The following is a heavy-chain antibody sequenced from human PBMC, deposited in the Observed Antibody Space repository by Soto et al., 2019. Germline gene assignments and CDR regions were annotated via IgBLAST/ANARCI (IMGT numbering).Heavy chain of an antibody. CDR3: ARHQEVRGVVVPFHYYGMDV. Sequence: SGPTLVNPTQTLTLTCTFSGFSLSTSGMCVSWIRQPPGKGLEWVGYIYYSRSTTSYNPSLESRVTISVDTSENQLSLKLSSVTAADTAVYYCARHQEVRGVVVPFHYYGMDVWGQGT. D-gene: IGHD3-10*01. CDR1: GFSLSTSGMC. V-gene: IGHV4-61*08. CDR2: IYYSRST. J-gene: IGHJ6*02.